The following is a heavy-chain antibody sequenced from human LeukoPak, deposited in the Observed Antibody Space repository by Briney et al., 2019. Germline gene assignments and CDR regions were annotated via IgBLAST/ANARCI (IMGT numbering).Heavy chain of an antibody. J-gene: IGHJ6*03. CDR3: TRPGGNGAVYYMDV. CDR2: IIPIFSTP. Sequence: ASVKVSCKASGGTFSSYSISWVRQAPGQRFEWMGGIIPIFSTPNYAQKFQGRVTITTDESTGTAYMELSSLRSEDTAVYCCTRPGGNGAVYYMDVWGKGTTVTVSS. CDR1: GGTFSSYS. V-gene: IGHV1-69*05. D-gene: IGHD1-1*01.